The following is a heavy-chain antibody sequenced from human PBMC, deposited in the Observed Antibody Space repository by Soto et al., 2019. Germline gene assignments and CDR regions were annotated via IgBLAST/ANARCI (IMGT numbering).Heavy chain of an antibody. Sequence: SVKVSCKVSGDTFSIYPINWVRHAPGQGLEWMGSAIPLSGAANYAQNFQGRVSFTADEFTSTVYVELSSLRSDDTAVYYCARAQDYGAPYFDYWGQGTLVTVSS. CDR3: ARAQDYGAPYFDY. V-gene: IGHV1-69*13. CDR2: AIPLSGAA. J-gene: IGHJ4*02. CDR1: GDTFSIYP. D-gene: IGHD3-16*01.